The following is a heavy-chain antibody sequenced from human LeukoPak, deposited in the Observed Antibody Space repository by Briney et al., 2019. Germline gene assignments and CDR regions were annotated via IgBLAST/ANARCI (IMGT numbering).Heavy chain of an antibody. Sequence: SETLSLTCAVYGGPFRGFFWSWIRQPPGKGLEWIGYVSYSGSTNYNPSLKSRVTMSVDTSKNQFSLKLSSVTAADTAVYFCARATSGYYFDYWDQGTLVTVSS. CDR1: GGPFRGFF. V-gene: IGHV4-59*01. CDR3: ARATSGYYFDY. CDR2: VSYSGST. J-gene: IGHJ4*02. D-gene: IGHD3-22*01.